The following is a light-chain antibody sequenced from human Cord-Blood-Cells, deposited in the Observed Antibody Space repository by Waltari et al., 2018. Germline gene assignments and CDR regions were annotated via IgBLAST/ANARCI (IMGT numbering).Light chain of an antibody. CDR3: SSYAGSNNV. V-gene: IGLV2-8*01. J-gene: IGLJ1*01. CDR2: EVS. Sequence: QSALTQPPSASGSPGQSVTISCTGTSSDVGGYNYVSWYQQHPGKAPKLMIYEVSQRPSGVPDRCSGSKSGNTASLTVSGLQAEDEADYYCSSYAGSNNVFGTGTKVTVL. CDR1: SSDVGGYNY.